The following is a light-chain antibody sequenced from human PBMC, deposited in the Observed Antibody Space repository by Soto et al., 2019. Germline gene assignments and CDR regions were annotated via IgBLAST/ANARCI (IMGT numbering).Light chain of an antibody. CDR1: SSTVGGFNV. Sequence: QCVLAAPASVSWSPGELITICCTGTSSTVGGFNVVSWYQQHPGKAPKVIIYEGIKRPSGVSNRFSGSNSGSTASLTISGLQAEEEADYYCCSYVGATTYVFGTGTKVTAL. CDR2: EGI. CDR3: CSYVGATTYV. V-gene: IGLV2-23*01. J-gene: IGLJ1*01.